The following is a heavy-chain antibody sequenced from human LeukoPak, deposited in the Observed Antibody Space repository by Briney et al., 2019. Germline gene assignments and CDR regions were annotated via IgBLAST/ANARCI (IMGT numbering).Heavy chain of an antibody. V-gene: IGHV3-11*04. CDR3: ARSGILYALDN. Sequence: GGSLRLSCTASGFTFSDYYMTWIRQAPGKGLEWLSHISSTASSMSYANSVKGRFTISRDNAKDSLYLEMNSLRVEDTAVYYCARSGILYALDNWGQGTLVTVSS. CDR2: ISSTASSM. CDR1: GFTFSDYY. J-gene: IGHJ4*02. D-gene: IGHD2-8*01.